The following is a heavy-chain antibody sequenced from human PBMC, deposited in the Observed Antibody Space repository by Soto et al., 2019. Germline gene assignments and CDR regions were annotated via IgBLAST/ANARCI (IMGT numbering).Heavy chain of an antibody. CDR3: ARRLTHAFDI. V-gene: IGHV3-74*01. D-gene: IGHD2-21*02. J-gene: IGHJ3*02. Sequence: EVQLVESGGGLVQPGGSLRLSCAASGFTFSSYWMHWVRQAPGRGLVWVSRINGDGSGTTYADSVKGRFTISRDNAKNTLYLQMSSLRAEDTAVYYCARRLTHAFDIWGHGTMVTVSS. CDR1: GFTFSSYW. CDR2: INGDGSGT.